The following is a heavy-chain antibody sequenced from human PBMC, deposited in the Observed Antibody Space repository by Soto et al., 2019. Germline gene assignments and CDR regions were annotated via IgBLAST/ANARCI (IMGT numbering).Heavy chain of an antibody. D-gene: IGHD6-19*01. J-gene: IGHJ5*02. Sequence: QVQLVQSGGGAVQPGDSLRLSCAASGFTFSTYALHWVRQAPGKGLEWVAFISYTGGDQYYADSVKGRFPISRDNSKNTVSLQMTRLKDEDAAVYYCVRDGFLYSSGVYYDPWGQRALVTVSS. V-gene: IGHV3-30*14. CDR1: GFTFSTYA. CDR2: ISYTGGDQ. CDR3: VRDGFLYSSGVYYDP.